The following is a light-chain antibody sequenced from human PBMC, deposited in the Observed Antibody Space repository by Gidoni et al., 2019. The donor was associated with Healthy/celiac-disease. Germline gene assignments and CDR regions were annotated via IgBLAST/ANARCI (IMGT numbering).Light chain of an antibody. CDR3: QQSYSTPET. V-gene: IGKV1-39*01. CDR2: AAS. Sequence: DIQMTQSPSSLSASVADRVTITCRASQSISSYLNWYQKTPETAPQLLIYAASSLQSWVPTRFSGSGSGKDITLTISSLPHEDLAYYCCQQSYSTPETFGPGTKVEIK. J-gene: IGKJ3*01. CDR1: QSISSY.